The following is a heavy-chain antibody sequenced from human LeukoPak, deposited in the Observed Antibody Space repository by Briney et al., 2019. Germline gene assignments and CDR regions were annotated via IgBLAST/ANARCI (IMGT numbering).Heavy chain of an antibody. Sequence: GASVKVSCKASGGTFSSYAISWVRQAPGQGLEWMGGIIPIFGTANYAQKFQGRVTITADESTSTAYMELSSLRSEDTAVYYCARGYYGDYGFRGFDPWGQGTLVTVSS. D-gene: IGHD4-17*01. CDR3: ARGYYGDYGFRGFDP. V-gene: IGHV1-69*13. J-gene: IGHJ5*02. CDR1: GGTFSSYA. CDR2: IIPIFGTA.